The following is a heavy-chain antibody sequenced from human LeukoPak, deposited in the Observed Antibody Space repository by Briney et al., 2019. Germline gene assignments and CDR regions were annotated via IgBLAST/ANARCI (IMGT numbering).Heavy chain of an antibody. CDR1: GGSFSGYY. D-gene: IGHD6-25*01. Sequence: TSETLSLTCAVYGGSFSGYYWSWIRQPPGKGLEWIGEINHSGSTNYNPSLKSRVTISVDTSKNQFSLKLSSVTAADTAVYYCARVGGPIDYWGQGTLVTVSS. V-gene: IGHV4-34*01. CDR3: ARVGGPIDY. CDR2: INHSGST. J-gene: IGHJ4*02.